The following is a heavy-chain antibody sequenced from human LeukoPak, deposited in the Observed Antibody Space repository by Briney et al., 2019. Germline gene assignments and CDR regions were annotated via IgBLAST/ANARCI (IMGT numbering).Heavy chain of an antibody. V-gene: IGHV4-59*08. D-gene: IGHD3-3*01. CDR2: IYYSGST. CDR1: GGSISSYY. Sequence: SETLSLTCTVSGGSISSYYWIWIRQPPGKGLEWIGYIYYSGSTNYNPSLKSRVTISVDTSKNQFSLKLSSVTAADTAVYYCATSTIFGVVIDYYYYMDVWGKGTTVTVSS. J-gene: IGHJ6*03. CDR3: ATSTIFGVVIDYYYYMDV.